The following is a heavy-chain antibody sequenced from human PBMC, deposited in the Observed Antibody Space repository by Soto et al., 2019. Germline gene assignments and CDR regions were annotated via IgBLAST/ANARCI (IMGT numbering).Heavy chain of an antibody. V-gene: IGHV3-23*01. CDR1: GCTFSSYA. CDR3: AYSSTPFDY. D-gene: IGHD6-13*01. J-gene: IGHJ4*02. Sequence: GGSLRLSCAASGCTFSSYAMSWVSQAPGKGLEWVSAISGSGGSTYYADSVKGRFTISRDNSKNTLYLQMNSLRAEDTAVYYCAYSSTPFDYWGQGTLVTVSS. CDR2: ISGSGGST.